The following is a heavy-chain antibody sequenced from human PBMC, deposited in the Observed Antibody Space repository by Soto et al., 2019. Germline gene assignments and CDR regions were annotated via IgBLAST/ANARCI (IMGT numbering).Heavy chain of an antibody. CDR1: GGAMSSSNW. V-gene: IGHV4-4*02. D-gene: IGHD1-26*01. CDR3: ARSGATVLDS. Sequence: QVQLQESGQGPVKPSGTLSLTCTVSGGAMSSSNWWNWVRQAPGKGLEWIGETHQSGRTNYKPSLTSRFPISVDKSKTKSSLKLRSVPAPDPAVYSCARSGATVLDSWGQGTLVTLSS. J-gene: IGHJ4*02. CDR2: THQSGRT.